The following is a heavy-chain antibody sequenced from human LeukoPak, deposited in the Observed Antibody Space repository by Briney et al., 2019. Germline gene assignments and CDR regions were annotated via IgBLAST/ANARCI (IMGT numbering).Heavy chain of an antibody. V-gene: IGHV4-59*01. CDR2: IYYSGST. CDR3: ARGRNYDFWSGSLRAFDI. Sequence: SSETLSLTCTVSGGSISSYYWSWIRQPPGKGLEWIGYIYYSGSTNYNPSLKGRVTISVDTSKNQFSLKLSSVTAADTAVYYCARGRNYDFWSGSLRAFDIWGQGTMVTVSS. J-gene: IGHJ3*02. CDR1: GGSISSYY. D-gene: IGHD3-3*01.